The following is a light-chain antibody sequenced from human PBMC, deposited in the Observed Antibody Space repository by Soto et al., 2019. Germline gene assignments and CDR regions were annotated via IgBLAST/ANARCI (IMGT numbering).Light chain of an antibody. CDR3: QQYGRSTFT. CDR1: QSVSSNY. J-gene: IGKJ3*01. V-gene: IGKV3-20*01. CDR2: GAS. Sequence: EIVMTQSPGTLSLSPGETATLSCRASQSVSSNYVAWFHQKPGQAPRLLIYGASSRATGVPDRFSASGSGTDFTLTISRLEPEDFAVYYCQQYGRSTFTFGPVTKVDIX.